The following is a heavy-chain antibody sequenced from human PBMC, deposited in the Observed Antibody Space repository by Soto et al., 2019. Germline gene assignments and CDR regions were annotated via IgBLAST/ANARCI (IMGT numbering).Heavy chain of an antibody. J-gene: IGHJ4*02. CDR3: ARGSYDSSCYYPKSRFDY. Sequence: PGGSLRLSCAASGFTFSSYGMHWVRQAPGKGLEWVAVIWYDGSNKYYADSVKGRFTISRDNSKNTLYLQMNSLRAEDTAVYYCARGSYDSSCYYPKSRFDYWGQGTLVTVSS. D-gene: IGHD3-22*01. V-gene: IGHV3-33*01. CDR2: IWYDGSNK. CDR1: GFTFSSYG.